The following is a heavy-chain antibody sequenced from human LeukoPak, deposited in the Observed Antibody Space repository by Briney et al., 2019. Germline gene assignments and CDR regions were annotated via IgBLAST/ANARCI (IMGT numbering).Heavy chain of an antibody. V-gene: IGHV4-59*12. J-gene: IGHJ3*02. D-gene: IGHD6-6*01. CDR1: GGSISSYY. CDR3: ARDLQLVKNAFDI. Sequence: PSETLSLTCTVSGGSISSYYWSWIRQPPGKGLEWIGYIYYSGSTNYNPSLKSRVTISVDTSKNQFSLKLSSVTAADTAVYYCARDLQLVKNAFDIWGQGTMVTVSS. CDR2: IYYSGST.